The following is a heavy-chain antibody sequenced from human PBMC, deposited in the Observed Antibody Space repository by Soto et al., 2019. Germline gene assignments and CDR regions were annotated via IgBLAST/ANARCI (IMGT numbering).Heavy chain of an antibody. D-gene: IGHD3-22*01. CDR1: GFTFSSYS. CDR2: ISSSSSTI. Sequence: GGSLRLSCAASGFTFSSYSMNWVRQAPGKGLEWVSYISSSSSTIYYADSVKGRFTISRDNAKNSLYLQMNSLRDEDTAVYYCARLTMIVVESIPTDAFDIWGQGTMVTVSS. V-gene: IGHV3-48*02. J-gene: IGHJ3*02. CDR3: ARLTMIVVESIPTDAFDI.